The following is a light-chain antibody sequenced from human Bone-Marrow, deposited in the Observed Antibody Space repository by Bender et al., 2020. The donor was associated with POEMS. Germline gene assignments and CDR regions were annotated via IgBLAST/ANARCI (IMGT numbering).Light chain of an antibody. CDR3: QSYDSSLRSWV. V-gene: IGLV2-11*01. CDR1: SSDIGGYDY. Sequence: QSALTQARSVSGSPGQSVTISCTGSSSDIGGYDYVSWYQQHPGKAPKLIIYDVSNRPSGVPDRFSGSKSGTSASLAITGLQAEDEGDYYCQSYDSSLRSWVFGGGTKLTVL. CDR2: DVS. J-gene: IGLJ3*02.